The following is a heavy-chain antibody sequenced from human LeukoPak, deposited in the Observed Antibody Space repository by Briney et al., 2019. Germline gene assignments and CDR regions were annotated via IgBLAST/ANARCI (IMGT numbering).Heavy chain of an antibody. J-gene: IGHJ5*02. Sequence: SETLSLTCTVSGGSISSGGYYWSWIRQHPGKGLECIGCIYYSGITHYNPSLKSRVSTSVDRSKNQFSLKLSSVTAADTAVYYCARADSGSYNWFDPWGPGTLVTVSS. V-gene: IGHV4-31*03. CDR1: GGSISSGGYY. CDR3: ARADSGSYNWFDP. D-gene: IGHD3-10*01. CDR2: IYYSGIT.